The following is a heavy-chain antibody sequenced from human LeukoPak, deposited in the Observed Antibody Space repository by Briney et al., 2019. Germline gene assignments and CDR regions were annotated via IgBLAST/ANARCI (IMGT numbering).Heavy chain of an antibody. CDR2: IYYSGST. D-gene: IGHD6-13*01. V-gene: IGHV4-61*01. Sequence: PSETLSLTCTVSGGSVSSGSYYWSWIRQPPGKGLEWIGYIYYSGSTNYNPSLKSRVTISVDTSKNQFSLKLSSVTAADTAVYYCARWDRIAARRVAAAGSDAFDIWGQGTMVTVSS. CDR1: GGSVSSGSYY. CDR3: ARWDRIAARRVAAAGSDAFDI. J-gene: IGHJ3*02.